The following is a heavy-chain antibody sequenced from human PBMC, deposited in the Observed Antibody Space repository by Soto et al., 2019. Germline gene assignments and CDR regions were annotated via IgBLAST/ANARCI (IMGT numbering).Heavy chain of an antibody. CDR2: IYPGDSDT. Sequence: EVQLVQSGAEVKKPGESLKISCKGSGYSFTSYWIGWVRQMPGKGLEWMGIIYPGDSDTRYSPSFQGQVTISADKSISTAYLQWSSLKASDTARYYCARAMVRGKNYYGVDVWGQGTTVTGSS. J-gene: IGHJ6*02. V-gene: IGHV5-51*03. CDR1: GYSFTSYW. D-gene: IGHD3-10*01. CDR3: ARAMVRGKNYYGVDV.